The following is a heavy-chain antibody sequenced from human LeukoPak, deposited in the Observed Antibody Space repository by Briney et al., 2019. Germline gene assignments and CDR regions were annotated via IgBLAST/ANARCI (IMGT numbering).Heavy chain of an antibody. Sequence: GGSLRLSCAASGYIFTTYAMSWVRQAPGKGLDWVSGISGSGGSTYYADSVKGRFTISRDTSKSTLYLQMTSLRAEDTALYYCAREPYYDCTGSFDYWGQGTLVTVSS. V-gene: IGHV3-23*01. CDR1: GYIFTTYA. J-gene: IGHJ4*02. CDR2: ISGSGGST. CDR3: AREPYYDCTGSFDY. D-gene: IGHD3-22*01.